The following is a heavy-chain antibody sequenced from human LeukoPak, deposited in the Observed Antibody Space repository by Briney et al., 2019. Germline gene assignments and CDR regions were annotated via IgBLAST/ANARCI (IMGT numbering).Heavy chain of an antibody. Sequence: GGSLRLSCAASGFTLSSYWMSWVRQAPGKGPEWVANIKQDGSEKNYVDSMKGRFTISRDNAKNSLYLQMNSLRAEDTAVYYCARVYSSTSGKNAFDIWGQGTMVIVSS. J-gene: IGHJ3*02. CDR2: IKQDGSEK. CDR1: GFTLSSYW. D-gene: IGHD2-2*01. V-gene: IGHV3-7*03. CDR3: ARVYSSTSGKNAFDI.